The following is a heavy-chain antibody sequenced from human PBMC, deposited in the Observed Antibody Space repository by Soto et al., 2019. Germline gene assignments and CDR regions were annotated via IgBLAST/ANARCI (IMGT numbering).Heavy chain of an antibody. CDR2: IYPGDSDT. CDR3: ARLYKGPQGSSWYVLGVGWFDP. V-gene: IGHV5-51*01. Sequence: PGESLKISCKGSGYSFTSYWIGWVRQMPGKGLEWMGIIYPGDSDTRYSPSFQGQVTISADKSISTAYLQWSSLKASDTAMYYCARLYKGPQGSSWYVLGVGWFDPWGQGTLVTVSS. D-gene: IGHD6-13*01. CDR1: GYSFTSYW. J-gene: IGHJ5*02.